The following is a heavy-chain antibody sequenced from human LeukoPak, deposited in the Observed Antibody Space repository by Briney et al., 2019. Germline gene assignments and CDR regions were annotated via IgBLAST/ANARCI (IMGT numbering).Heavy chain of an antibody. CDR1: GFSFSIYA. Sequence: SGGSLRLSCAASGFSFSIYAMTWVRQAPGKGLEWVSGIGGSGGSTYSADSVKGRFPISRDNSKNTLFLQMNSLRAEDTAVYYCAKLRGSVYDVWYLDYWGQGTLVTVSS. J-gene: IGHJ4*02. CDR2: IGGSGGST. V-gene: IGHV3-23*01. CDR3: AKLRGSVYDVWYLDY. D-gene: IGHD5/OR15-5a*01.